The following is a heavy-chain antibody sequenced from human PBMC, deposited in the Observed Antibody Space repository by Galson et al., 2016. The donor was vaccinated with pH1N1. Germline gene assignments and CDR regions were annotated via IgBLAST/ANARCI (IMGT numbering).Heavy chain of an antibody. Sequence: SLRLSCAASGFTFSSYWMSWVRQAPGKGLEWVANIKQDGSEKHYVDPVKGRFTISRDNAKNSLYLQMNSLRVEDTAVYFCARNWEGGFDYWGQGTLVTVSS. J-gene: IGHJ4*02. D-gene: IGHD7-27*01. CDR2: IKQDGSEK. V-gene: IGHV3-7*01. CDR3: ARNWEGGFDY. CDR1: GFTFSSYW.